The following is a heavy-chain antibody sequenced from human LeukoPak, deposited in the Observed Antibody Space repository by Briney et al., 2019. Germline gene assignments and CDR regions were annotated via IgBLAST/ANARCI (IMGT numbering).Heavy chain of an antibody. J-gene: IGHJ3*02. CDR3: ARGRGYDFWSGYPMGAFDI. V-gene: IGHV4-30-4*07. CDR2: IYYSGST. Sequence: SGTLSLTCAVSGGSISSGGYSWSWIRQPPGKGLEWIGYIYYSGSTYYNPSLKSRVTISVDTSKNQFSLKLSSVTAADTAVYYCARGRGYDFWSGYPMGAFDIWGQGTMVTVSS. D-gene: IGHD3-3*01. CDR1: GGSISSGGYS.